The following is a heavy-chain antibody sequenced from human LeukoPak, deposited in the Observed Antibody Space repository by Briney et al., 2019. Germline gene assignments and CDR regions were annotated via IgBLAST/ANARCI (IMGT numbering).Heavy chain of an antibody. CDR3: AKDCSDYVWGSYRPRYFDY. Sequence: GGTLRLSCAASGFTFNSYGMSWVRQAPGKGLEWVSAISGSGDRTYYADSVKGRFTISRDNSKNTLYLQMNSLRAEDTAVYYCAKDCSDYVWGSYRPRYFDYWGQGTLVTVSS. V-gene: IGHV3-23*01. D-gene: IGHD3-16*02. CDR1: GFTFNSYG. J-gene: IGHJ4*02. CDR2: ISGSGDRT.